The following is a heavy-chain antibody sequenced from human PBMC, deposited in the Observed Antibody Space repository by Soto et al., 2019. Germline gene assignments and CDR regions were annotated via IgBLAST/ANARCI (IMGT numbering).Heavy chain of an antibody. CDR3: ARDLCPLGSGSPCPTFGMDL. CDR1: GYTFTGHY. Sequence: ASVKVSCKASGYTFTGHYMHWVRQVSGRRLEFLGWLKPDNGGTYYAPKFQGRVTFTRDTSNTTAYMEMSGLQSEDTAVYFCARDLCPLGSGSPCPTFGMDLWGQGTTVTVYS. V-gene: IGHV1-2*02. J-gene: IGHJ6*02. D-gene: IGHD3-10*02. CDR2: LKPDNGGT.